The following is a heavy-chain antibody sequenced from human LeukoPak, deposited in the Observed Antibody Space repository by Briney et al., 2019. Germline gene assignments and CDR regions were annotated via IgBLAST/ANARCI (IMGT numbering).Heavy chain of an antibody. CDR2: INSNSGGT. D-gene: IGHD6-13*01. CDR3: AREVAAAGYNWFDR. J-gene: IGHJ5*02. V-gene: IGHV1-2*02. CDR1: GYTFTGYY. Sequence: ASVKVSCKASGYTFTGYYMHWVRQAPGQGLEWMGWINSNSGGTNYAQNFQGRVTMTRDTSISTAYMELSRLRSDDTALYYCAREVAAAGYNWFDRWGQGTLVTVSS.